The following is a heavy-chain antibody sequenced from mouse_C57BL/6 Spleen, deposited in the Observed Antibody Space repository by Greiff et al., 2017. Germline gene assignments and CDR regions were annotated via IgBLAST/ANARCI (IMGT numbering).Heavy chain of an antibody. J-gene: IGHJ2*01. Sequence: EVKLVESGGGLVKPGGSLKLSCAASGFTFSSYAMSWVRQTPEKRLEWVATISDGGSYTYYPDNVKGRFTISRDNAKNNLYLQMSHLKSEDTAMFYCARDYYGSLYFDYWGQGTTLTVSS. CDR1: GFTFSSYA. D-gene: IGHD1-1*01. V-gene: IGHV5-4*01. CDR3: ARDYYGSLYFDY. CDR2: ISDGGSYT.